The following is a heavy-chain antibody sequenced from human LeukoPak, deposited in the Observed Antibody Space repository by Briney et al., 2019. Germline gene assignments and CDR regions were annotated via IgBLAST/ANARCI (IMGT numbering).Heavy chain of an antibody. CDR2: ITRSSSTI. CDR3: AREYSSSSGSVSDY. Sequence: GGSLRLSRAASGFTFSSYNMNWVRQAPGKGLEWVSYITRSSSTIYYADSVKGRFTISRDNAKNSLYLQMISLRDEDTAVYYCAREYSSSSGSVSDYWGQGTLVTVSS. D-gene: IGHD6-6*01. J-gene: IGHJ4*02. CDR1: GFTFSSYN. V-gene: IGHV3-48*02.